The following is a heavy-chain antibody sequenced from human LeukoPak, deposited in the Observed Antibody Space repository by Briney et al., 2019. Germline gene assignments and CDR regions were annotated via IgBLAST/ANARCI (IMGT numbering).Heavy chain of an antibody. CDR1: GVSISSYY. V-gene: IGHV4-4*07. D-gene: IGHD3-16*02. CDR3: ARVRSYRTAPGYYYYMDV. J-gene: IGHJ6*03. CDR2: IYTSGST. Sequence: PSETLSLTCTVSGVSISSYYWSWIRQPAGKGLEWIGHIYTSGSTNYNPSLKSRVTISVDTSKNQFSLKLSSVTAADTAVYYCARVRSYRTAPGYYYYMDVWGKGTTVTVSS.